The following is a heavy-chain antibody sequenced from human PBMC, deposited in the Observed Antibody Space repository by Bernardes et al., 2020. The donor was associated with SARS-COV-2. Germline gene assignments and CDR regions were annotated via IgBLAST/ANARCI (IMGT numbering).Heavy chain of an antibody. J-gene: IGHJ6*02. CDR3: ARSRGYTYVSVVTYFYYGLDV. CDR2: IHQDGSEK. V-gene: IGHV3-7*04. Sequence: GGSLRLSCAASGFTFSNYWMTWVRQAPGKGLEWVANIHQDGSEKYYVDSVKGRFTISRDNAKNPLYLQMNSLRAEDTAVYYCARSRGYTYVSVVTYFYYGLDVWGQGTTVTVSS. D-gene: IGHD5-18*01. CDR1: GFTFSNYW.